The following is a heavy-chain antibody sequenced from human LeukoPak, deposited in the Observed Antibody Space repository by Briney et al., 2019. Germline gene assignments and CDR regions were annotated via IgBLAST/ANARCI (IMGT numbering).Heavy chain of an antibody. CDR1: GYTFTSYG. CDR3: ATVNNWNSAAFDI. V-gene: IGHV1-18*01. D-gene: IGHD1-7*01. Sequence: ASVKVSCKASGYTFTSYGISWVRQAPGQGLEWMGWISAYNGNTIYAQKFQGRVTMTEDTSTDTAYMELSSLRSEDTAVYYCATVNNWNSAAFDIWGQGTMVTVSS. J-gene: IGHJ3*02. CDR2: ISAYNGNT.